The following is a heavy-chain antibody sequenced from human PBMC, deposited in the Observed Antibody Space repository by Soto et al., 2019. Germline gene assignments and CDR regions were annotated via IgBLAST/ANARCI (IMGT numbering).Heavy chain of an antibody. J-gene: IGHJ4*02. Sequence: QVQLQESGPGLVKPSQTLSLTCTVSGGSISSGTYHWTWIRQHPGKGLEWIGYIYYSGSTYYNPXLKSRVTISVXXSXNPXSLRLSSVTAADTAVYYCAREMNYYDTSGDSYFDYWGQGTLVTVSS. CDR2: IYYSGST. D-gene: IGHD3-22*01. CDR1: GGSISSGTYH. V-gene: IGHV4-31*03. CDR3: AREMNYYDTSGDSYFDY.